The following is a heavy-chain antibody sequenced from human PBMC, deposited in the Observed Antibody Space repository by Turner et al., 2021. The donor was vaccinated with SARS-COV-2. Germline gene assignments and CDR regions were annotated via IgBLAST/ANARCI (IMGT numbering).Heavy chain of an antibody. Sequence: VQLVQSGGGVVQPGRSLRLPCAASGFTFSSYGIHWVRQAPGKGLEWAAVISYDGSEKYYADSVKGRFTISRDNSKNTLYLQMSSLRPDDTAVYYCAKDALPAAGKLNSYFDYWGQGTLVTVSS. D-gene: IGHD6-13*01. V-gene: IGHV3-30*18. CDR2: ISYDGSEK. CDR3: AKDALPAAGKLNSYFDY. J-gene: IGHJ4*02. CDR1: GFTFSSYG.